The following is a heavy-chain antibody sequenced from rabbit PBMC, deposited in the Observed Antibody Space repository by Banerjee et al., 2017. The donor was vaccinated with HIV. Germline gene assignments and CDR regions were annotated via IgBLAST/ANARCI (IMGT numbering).Heavy chain of an antibody. Sequence: QEQLEESGGDLVKPEGSLTLTCTASGFSLSNKYVMCWVRQAPGKGLEWIACINTSSGNTVYATWAKGRFTISKTSWTTVTLQMTSLTAADTASYFCARGGVGDKGYAAMPLWGQGTLVTVS. J-gene: IGHJ4*01. CDR2: INTSSGNT. CDR3: ARGGVGDKGYAAMPL. CDR1: GFSLSNKYV. V-gene: IGHV1S45*01. D-gene: IGHD3-3*01.